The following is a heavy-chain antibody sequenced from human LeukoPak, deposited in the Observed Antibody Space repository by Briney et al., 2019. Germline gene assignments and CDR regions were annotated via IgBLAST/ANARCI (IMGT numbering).Heavy chain of an antibody. D-gene: IGHD4/OR15-4a*01. Sequence: GASVKVSCKASGYTFTDYYMHWVRQAPGQGLEWMGWINPISGGTNYAQKFQGRVTMTRDTSISTAYMELSRLRSDDTAVYYCARGLYAIANYVEDAFEIWGQGTMVTVSS. V-gene: IGHV1-2*02. CDR2: INPISGGT. CDR1: GYTFTDYY. CDR3: ARGLYAIANYVEDAFEI. J-gene: IGHJ3*02.